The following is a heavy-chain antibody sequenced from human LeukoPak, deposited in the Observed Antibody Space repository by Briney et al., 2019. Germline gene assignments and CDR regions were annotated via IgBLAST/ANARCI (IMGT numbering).Heavy chain of an antibody. D-gene: IGHD4-17*01. CDR3: AREAYGDYAFDY. Sequence: ASVKVSCKASGYTFTSYDINWVRQATGQGLEWMGWMNPNSGNTGYAQKFQGRVTMTRNTSISTAYMELSSLRPEDTAVYYCAREAYGDYAFDYWGQGTLVTVSS. CDR1: GYTFTSYD. V-gene: IGHV1-8*01. J-gene: IGHJ4*02. CDR2: MNPNSGNT.